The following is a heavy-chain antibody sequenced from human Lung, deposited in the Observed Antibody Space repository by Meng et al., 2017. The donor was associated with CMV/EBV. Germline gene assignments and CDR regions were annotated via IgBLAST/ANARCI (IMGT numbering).Heavy chain of an antibody. CDR1: GYSFTSYW. D-gene: IGHD2-2*01. CDR2: IYPGDSDT. J-gene: IGHJ6*01. Sequence: SXKGSGYSFTSYWIGWVRQMPGKGLEWMGIIYPGDSDTRYSPSFQGQVTISADKSISTAYLQWSSLKASDTAMYYCARQVVPAAKANYYYYGMDVWXQGNTV. CDR3: ARQVVPAAKANYYYYGMDV. V-gene: IGHV5-51*01.